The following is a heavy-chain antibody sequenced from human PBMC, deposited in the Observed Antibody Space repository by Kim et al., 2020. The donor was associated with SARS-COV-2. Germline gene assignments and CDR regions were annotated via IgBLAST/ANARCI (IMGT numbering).Heavy chain of an antibody. CDR1: GYTFTGYY. CDR2: INPNTGDT. V-gene: IGHV1-2*02. D-gene: IGHD3-22*01. Sequence: ASVKVSCKASGYTFTGYYLHWVRQAPGQGLEWMGWINPNTGDTNFAQRFQGRVTVTRDTSISTASMELSSLTSDDTAIYYCARGPYFYETSGYDYWGQGTLVTVSS. CDR3: ARGPYFYETSGYDY. J-gene: IGHJ4*02.